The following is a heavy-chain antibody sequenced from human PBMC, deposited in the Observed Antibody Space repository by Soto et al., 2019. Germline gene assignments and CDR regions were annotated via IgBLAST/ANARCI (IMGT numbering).Heavy chain of an antibody. Sequence: QVQLVQSGAEVKKPGASVKVSCKASGYTFTNYDINWVRQAPGQGLEWMGWMNPNSGNTGYTQKFRGRVTMTRNTSMSTAFMELSSLTSQDAAVYYCARGTRVFDDWGQGTLVTVSS. D-gene: IGHD2-2*01. CDR1: GYTFTNYD. CDR2: MNPNSGNT. V-gene: IGHV1-8*01. CDR3: ARGTRVFDD. J-gene: IGHJ4*02.